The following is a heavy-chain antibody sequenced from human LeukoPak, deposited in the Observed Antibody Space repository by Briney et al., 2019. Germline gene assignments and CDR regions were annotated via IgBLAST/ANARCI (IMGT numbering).Heavy chain of an antibody. Sequence: GGSLRLSCAASGVTLSSYAMSWVRLAPGKGLEWVSAISGSGSNTYYTDSVKGRFTISRDNSRNTLYLQMSSLRAEDAAAYYCAKGGNFDYWGQGTLVTVSS. D-gene: IGHD2-15*01. J-gene: IGHJ4*02. CDR2: ISGSGSNT. CDR1: GVTLSSYA. V-gene: IGHV3-23*01. CDR3: AKGGNFDY.